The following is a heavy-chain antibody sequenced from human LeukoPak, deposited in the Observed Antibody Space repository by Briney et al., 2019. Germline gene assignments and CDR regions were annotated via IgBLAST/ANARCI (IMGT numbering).Heavy chain of an antibody. CDR1: GFTFSRAW. V-gene: IGHV3-15*01. D-gene: IGHD6-19*01. J-gene: IGHJ4*02. CDR2: IQTKTDGETT. CDR3: TTGSGGSPFYY. Sequence: GGSLRLSCAASGFTFSRAWMSWVRQAPGKGLEWIGRIQTKTDGETTEYAAPVKGRFTISRDDSKNTLCLQMNSLKTEDTAMYYCTTGSGGSPFYYWGQGALVTVSS.